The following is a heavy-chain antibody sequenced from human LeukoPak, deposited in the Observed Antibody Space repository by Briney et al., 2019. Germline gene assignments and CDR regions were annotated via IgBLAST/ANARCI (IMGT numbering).Heavy chain of an antibody. J-gene: IGHJ4*02. CDR2: TSGSGGST. CDR3: AKDPRMTTVTTLDY. CDR1: GFTFSSYA. D-gene: IGHD4-17*01. Sequence: SGGSLRLSCAASGFTFSSYAMSWVRQAPGKGLEWVSATSGSGGSTYYADSVKGRFTISRDNSKNTLYLQMNSLRAEDTAVYYCAKDPRMTTVTTLDYWGQGTLVTVSS. V-gene: IGHV3-23*01.